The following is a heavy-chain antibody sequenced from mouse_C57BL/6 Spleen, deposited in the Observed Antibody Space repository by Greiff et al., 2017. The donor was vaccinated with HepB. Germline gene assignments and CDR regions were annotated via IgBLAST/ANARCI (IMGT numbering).Heavy chain of an antibody. D-gene: IGHD2-4*01. Sequence: EVKLVESGGGLVKPGGSLKLSCAASGFTFSDYGMHWVRQAPEKGLEWVAYISSGSSTIYYADTVKGRFTISRDNAKNTLFLQMTSLRSEDTAMYYCAVFYYDYDRYFDVWGTGTTVTVSS. V-gene: IGHV5-17*01. CDR3: AVFYYDYDRYFDV. J-gene: IGHJ1*03. CDR1: GFTFSDYG. CDR2: ISSGSSTI.